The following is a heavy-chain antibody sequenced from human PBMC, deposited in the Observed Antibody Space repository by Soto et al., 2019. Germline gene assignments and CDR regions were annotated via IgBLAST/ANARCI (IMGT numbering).Heavy chain of an antibody. Sequence: VGALSLSCAASGFTFSSYEMNWVRPAPGKGLEWVSYISSSGSTIYYADSVKGRFTISRDNAKNSLYLQMNSLRAEDTAVYYCARAAKRRDGYNWHAFDIWGQGTMVTVSS. D-gene: IGHD5-12*01. CDR1: GFTFSSYE. V-gene: IGHV3-48*03. J-gene: IGHJ3*02. CDR3: ARAAKRRDGYNWHAFDI. CDR2: ISSSGSTI.